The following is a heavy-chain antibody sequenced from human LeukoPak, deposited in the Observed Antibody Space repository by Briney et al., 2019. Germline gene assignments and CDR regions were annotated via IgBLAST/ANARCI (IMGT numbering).Heavy chain of an antibody. CDR1: GGSFSGYY. V-gene: IGHV4-34*01. D-gene: IGHD3-3*01. J-gene: IGHJ5*02. CDR3: ARDRVYDFWSGYPNWFDP. CDR2: INHSGST. Sequence: SETLSLTCAVYGGSFSGYYWSWIRQPPGKGLEWIGEINHSGSTNYNPSPKSRVTISVDTSKNQFSLKLSSVTAADTAVYYCARDRVYDFWSGYPNWFDPWGQGTLVTVSS.